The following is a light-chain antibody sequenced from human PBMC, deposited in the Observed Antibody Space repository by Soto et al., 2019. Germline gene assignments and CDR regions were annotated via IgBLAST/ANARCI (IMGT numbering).Light chain of an antibody. J-gene: IGKJ4*01. CDR2: DAS. CDR3: QQYSNWPLT. V-gene: IGKV3-15*01. CDR1: QGIGSN. Sequence: EIVITQSPATLSVSPGERATLSCRASQGIGSNLAWYQQKPGQTPRLLIYDASNRATGVPARFSGSGSGTDFTLTINSLQSEDFAVYYCQQYSNWPLTFGGGTKVESK.